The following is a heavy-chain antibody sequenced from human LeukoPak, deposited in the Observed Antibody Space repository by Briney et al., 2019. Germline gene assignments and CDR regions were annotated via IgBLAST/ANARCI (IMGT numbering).Heavy chain of an antibody. CDR1: GFTFSMYW. Sequence: GGSLRLSCAASGFTFSMYWVHWVRQAPGKGLLWVSRINTDGSTTNYADSVKGRFTISRDNAKNTLYLQMNSLRSEDTAVYYCARVPPSVGEATSEYFQDWGQGTLVTVSS. CDR2: INTDGSTT. CDR3: ARVPPSVGEATSEYFQD. D-gene: IGHD1-26*01. V-gene: IGHV3-74*01. J-gene: IGHJ1*01.